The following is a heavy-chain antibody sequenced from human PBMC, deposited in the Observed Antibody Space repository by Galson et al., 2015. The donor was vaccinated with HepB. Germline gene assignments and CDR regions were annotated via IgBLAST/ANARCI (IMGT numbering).Heavy chain of an antibody. D-gene: IGHD3-16*01. Sequence: SLRLSCAAYVFTFKNFAMRWVRQAPRKGLEWVADISGRGDKTSYAESVKGRFTISRDNLRSTLYLQMSSLRAEDTAVYYCVKGPGSAPLRNWFDPWGQGTLVTVSS. CDR1: VFTFKNFA. CDR2: ISGRGDKT. V-gene: IGHV3-23*01. CDR3: VKGPGSAPLRNWFDP. J-gene: IGHJ5*02.